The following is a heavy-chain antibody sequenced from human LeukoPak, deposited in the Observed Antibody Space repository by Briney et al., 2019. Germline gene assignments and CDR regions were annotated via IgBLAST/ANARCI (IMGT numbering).Heavy chain of an antibody. J-gene: IGHJ4*02. CDR2: ISSRSSTI. CDR3: ARGTGYSGYDLLDY. D-gene: IGHD5-12*01. Sequence: GGSLRLSCAASGFTFSGYEIVCGRQAPGQGLEWVSSISSRSSTIYYTDSVKGRFTISRDNAKNSVYLQMNSLRAEDTAVYYCARGTGYSGYDLLDYWGQGTLVTVSS. CDR1: GFTFSGYE. V-gene: IGHV3-48*03.